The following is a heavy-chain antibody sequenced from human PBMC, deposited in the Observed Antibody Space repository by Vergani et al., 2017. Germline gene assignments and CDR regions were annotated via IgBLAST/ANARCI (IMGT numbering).Heavy chain of an antibody. Sequence: EVQLLESGGGLVQPGGSLRLSCAASGFTFSSYAMSWVRQAPGKGLEWVSAISGSGGSTYYADSVKGRFTISRDNSKNTLYLQMNSLRAEDTAVYYCAKVWGPDFDWLNYVDCWGQGTLVTVSS. CDR3: AKVWGPDFDWLNYVDC. CDR1: GFTFSSYA. D-gene: IGHD3-9*01. V-gene: IGHV3-23*01. CDR2: ISGSGGST. J-gene: IGHJ4*02.